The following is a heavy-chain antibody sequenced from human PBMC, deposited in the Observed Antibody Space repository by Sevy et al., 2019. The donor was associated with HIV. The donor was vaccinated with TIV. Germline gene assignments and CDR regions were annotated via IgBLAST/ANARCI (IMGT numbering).Heavy chain of an antibody. D-gene: IGHD6-19*01. Sequence: GGSLRLSCAASGFTFSSYGMHWVRQAPGKGLEWAAVISYDGSNKYYADSVKGRFTISRDNSKNTLYLQMNSLRAEDTAVYYCAMLMAGIAVAGTDYWGQGTLVTVSS. CDR2: ISYDGSNK. CDR3: AMLMAGIAVAGTDY. V-gene: IGHV3-30*03. J-gene: IGHJ4*02. CDR1: GFTFSSYG.